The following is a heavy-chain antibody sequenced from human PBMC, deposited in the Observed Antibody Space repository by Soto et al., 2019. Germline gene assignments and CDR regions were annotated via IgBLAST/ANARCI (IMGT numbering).Heavy chain of an antibody. CDR1: GFTFSSYD. CDR2: IWYDGSYK. V-gene: IGHV3-33*01. Sequence: QVQLVESGGGVVQPGRSLRLSCAASGFTFSSYDMHWVRQAPGKGLEWVAIIWYDGSYKYYADSVKGRFTISRDNSKNPLYLQMNSLRAEDTAVYYCARSDSSAYAMDVWGQGTTVTVSS. J-gene: IGHJ6*02. CDR3: ARSDSSAYAMDV. D-gene: IGHD3-22*01.